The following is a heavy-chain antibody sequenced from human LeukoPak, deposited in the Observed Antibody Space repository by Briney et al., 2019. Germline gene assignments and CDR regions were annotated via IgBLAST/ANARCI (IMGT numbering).Heavy chain of an antibody. Sequence: ASVKVSCKASGYTFTGYYMHWVRQAPGQGLERMGWINPNSGGTNYAQKFQGRVTMTRDTSISTAYMELSRLRSDDTAVYYCARVPYYYDSSGYYPFDYWGQGTLVTVSS. D-gene: IGHD3-22*01. CDR1: GYTFTGYY. J-gene: IGHJ4*02. CDR2: INPNSGGT. CDR3: ARVPYYYDSSGYYPFDY. V-gene: IGHV1-2*02.